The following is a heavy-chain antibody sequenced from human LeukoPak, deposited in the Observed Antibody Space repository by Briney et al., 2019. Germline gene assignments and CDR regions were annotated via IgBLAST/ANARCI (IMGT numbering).Heavy chain of an antibody. CDR1: GYTFTGYY. D-gene: IGHD6-13*01. V-gene: IGHV1-2*02. J-gene: IGHJ4*02. Sequence: ASVKVSCKASGYTFTGYYMHWVRQAPGQGLEWMGWINPNSGGAKYAQNFQGRVIMTTDTSISTAYMELSSLRSDDTAVYYCARGFSSWYLSPYYLEYCGQGTPVTVSS. CDR2: INPNSGGA. CDR3: ARGFSSWYLSPYYLEY.